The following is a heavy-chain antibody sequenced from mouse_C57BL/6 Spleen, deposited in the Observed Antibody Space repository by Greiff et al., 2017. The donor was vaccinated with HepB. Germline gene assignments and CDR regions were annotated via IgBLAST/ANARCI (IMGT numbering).Heavy chain of an antibody. Sequence: QVQLKESGAELVRPGASVKLSCKASGYTFTDYYINWVKQRPGQGLEWIARIYPGSGNTYYNEKFKGKATLTAEKSSSTAYMQLSSLTSEDSAVYFCASVVASGYFDYWGQGTTLTVSS. V-gene: IGHV1-76*01. D-gene: IGHD1-1*01. CDR1: GYTFTDYY. CDR3: ASVVASGYFDY. J-gene: IGHJ2*01. CDR2: IYPGSGNT.